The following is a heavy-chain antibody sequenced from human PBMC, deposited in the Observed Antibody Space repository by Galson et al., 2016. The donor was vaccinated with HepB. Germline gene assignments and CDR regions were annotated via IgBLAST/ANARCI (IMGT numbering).Heavy chain of an antibody. Sequence: SLRLSCATSGFNFGDSALSWFRQAPGKGLEWIGLIRGRAYSGTTEYAASVKGRFSISRDDSKATAYLQISNLRTEDTGVYYCTRGATPFDHWGQGILVTVSS. V-gene: IGHV3-49*03. D-gene: IGHD1-26*01. CDR2: IRGRAYSGTT. J-gene: IGHJ4*02. CDR3: TRGATPFDH. CDR1: GFNFGDSA.